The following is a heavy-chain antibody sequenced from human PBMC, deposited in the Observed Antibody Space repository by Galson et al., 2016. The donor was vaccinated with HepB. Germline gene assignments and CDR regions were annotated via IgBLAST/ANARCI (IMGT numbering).Heavy chain of an antibody. J-gene: IGHJ5*02. D-gene: IGHD2-15*01. CDR2: ISYDGSNI. CDR3: ARDLLSHDL. Sequence: SLRLSCAASGFTFSSYPMHWVRQAPGKGLEWVAVISYDGSNIFYADSAKGRFTISRDTSKNTLYLQMNSLRPDDTAVYYCARDLLSHDLWGQGTLVTVSS. V-gene: IGHV3-30-3*01. CDR1: GFTFSSYP.